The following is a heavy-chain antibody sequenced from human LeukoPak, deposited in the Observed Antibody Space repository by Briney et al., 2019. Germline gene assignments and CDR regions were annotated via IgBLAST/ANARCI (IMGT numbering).Heavy chain of an antibody. CDR3: AKVNLAPYYDSSGYLDDAFDI. Sequence: GGSLRLSCAASGFTFSSYGMNWVRQAPGKGLEWVSGISGNGGSTYYADSVKGRFTISRDNSKNTLYLQMNSLRAEDTAVYYCAKVNLAPYYDSSGYLDDAFDIWGQGTMVTVSS. CDR2: ISGNGGST. V-gene: IGHV3-23*01. D-gene: IGHD3-22*01. CDR1: GFTFSSYG. J-gene: IGHJ3*02.